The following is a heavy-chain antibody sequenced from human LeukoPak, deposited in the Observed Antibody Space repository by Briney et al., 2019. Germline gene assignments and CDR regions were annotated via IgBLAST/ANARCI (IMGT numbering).Heavy chain of an antibody. CDR1: GFTFSSYE. J-gene: IGHJ2*01. Sequence: GSLRLSCEASGFTFSSYEMNWIRQPPGKGLEWIGSIYYSGSTYYNPSLKSRVTISVDTSKNQFSLKLSSVTAADTAVYYCARASHGWYFDLWGRGTLVTVSS. D-gene: IGHD6-6*01. CDR2: IYYSGST. V-gene: IGHV4-59*12. CDR3: ARASHGWYFDL.